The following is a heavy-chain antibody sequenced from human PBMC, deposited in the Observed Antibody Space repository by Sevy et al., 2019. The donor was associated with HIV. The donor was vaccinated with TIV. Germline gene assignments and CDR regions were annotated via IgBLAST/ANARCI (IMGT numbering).Heavy chain of an antibody. CDR3: ARRYFYASRGSTVFDY. CDR1: GVSISSFY. CDR2: IYYSGST. J-gene: IGHJ4*02. Sequence: SETLSLTCTVSGVSISSFYWSWIRQPPGKGLEWIGNIYYSGSTNYNPSLKSRVTISVDTSKNQFSLKLSSVTAADTVVYYCARRYFYASRGSTVFDYWGQGTLVTVSS. D-gene: IGHD3-22*01. V-gene: IGHV4-59*13.